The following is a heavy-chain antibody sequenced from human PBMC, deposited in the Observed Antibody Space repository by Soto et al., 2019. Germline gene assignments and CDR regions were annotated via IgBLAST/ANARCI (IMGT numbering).Heavy chain of an antibody. CDR2: MSSSGSSI. CDR3: ARGHDNDENEWFDP. D-gene: IGHD1-1*01. V-gene: IGHV3-11*01. J-gene: IGHJ5*02. CDR1: GFTFSGYY. Sequence: QVQLVESGGGVVKPGGSLRLSCAASGFTFSGYYMSWIRQAPGKGLEWVSYMSSSGSSIYYADSVKGRFTISRDNAKNSLFLQMTRLRAEDTAVYYCARGHDNDENEWFDPWGRGTLVTVS.